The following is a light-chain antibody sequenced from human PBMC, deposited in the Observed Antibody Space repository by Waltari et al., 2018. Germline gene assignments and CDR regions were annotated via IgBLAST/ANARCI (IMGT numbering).Light chain of an antibody. CDR2: GVS. J-gene: IGLJ2*01. CDR3: CSYGGSDNFQI. V-gene: IGLV2-11*01. Sequence: QSALTQPRSVSGSPGQSVAISCTGTSSDVGSFDYVSWYQQYPGKVPKLLFFGVSPRTSGVPHRFSGYKSGNTAYLTSSGHQAEDEADYYCCSYGGSDNFQIFGGGTKLTVL. CDR1: SSDVGSFDY.